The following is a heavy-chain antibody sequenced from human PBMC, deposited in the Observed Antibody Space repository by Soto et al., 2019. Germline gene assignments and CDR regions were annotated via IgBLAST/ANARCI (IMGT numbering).Heavy chain of an antibody. CDR1: GFTFSSYE. D-gene: IGHD4-17*01. J-gene: IGHJ5*02. V-gene: IGHV3-48*03. CDR2: ISSSGSTI. CDR3: ESYGEVTSFDP. Sequence: PGGSLRLSCAASGFTFSSYEMNWVRQAPGKGLEWVSYISSSGSTIYYADSVKGRFTISRDNAKNSLYLQMNSLRAEDTAVYYCESYGEVTSFDPWGQGTLVTVSS.